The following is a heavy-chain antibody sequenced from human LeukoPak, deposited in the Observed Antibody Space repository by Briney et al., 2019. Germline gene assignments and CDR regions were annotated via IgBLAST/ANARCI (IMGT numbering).Heavy chain of an antibody. V-gene: IGHV1-18*01. CDR3: ARDIVGATQTGSYYYYYYGMDV. CDR1: GYTFTSYG. CDR2: ISAYNVNT. D-gene: IGHD1-26*01. J-gene: IGHJ6*02. Sequence: ASVKVSCTASGYTFTSYGISWVRQAPGQGLELMGWISAYNVNTNYAQKLQGRVTMTTDTSTSTAYMELRSLRSDDTAVYYCARDIVGATQTGSYYYYYYGMDVWGQGTTVTVSS.